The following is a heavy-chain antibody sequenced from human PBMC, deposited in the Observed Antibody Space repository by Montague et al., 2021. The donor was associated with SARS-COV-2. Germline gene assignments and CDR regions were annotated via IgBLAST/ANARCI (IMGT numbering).Heavy chain of an antibody. CDR1: GGSFSGYH. J-gene: IGHJ6*03. D-gene: IGHD3-22*01. CDR2: VNPSGST. V-gene: IGHV4-34*01. CDR3: ARGRIEVSMIVVVLTGASYYMDV. Sequence: SETLSLTCAVYGGSFSGYHWTWIRQSPGKGLEWIGEVNPSGSTNYNSSLKSRITISADTSKNQFSLKLHSVTAADTAVYYCARGRIEVSMIVVVLTGASYYMDVWAKGPQSPSP.